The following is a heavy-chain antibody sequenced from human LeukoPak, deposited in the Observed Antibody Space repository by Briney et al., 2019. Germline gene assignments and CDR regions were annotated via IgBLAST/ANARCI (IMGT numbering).Heavy chain of an antibody. D-gene: IGHD3-10*01. CDR3: AGEPVYFYGSGRSYWFDS. Sequence: PGGSLRLSCAAFAFTFSGYWTGCVRHGPGNGLEWVANIKRDRSEKYYVDSVKGPFSISRENAKNSLYLQMDSLRADDTAVYFCAGEPVYFYGSGRSYWFDSWGQGTLVTVSS. J-gene: IGHJ5*01. V-gene: IGHV3-7*01. CDR2: IKRDRSEK. CDR1: AFTFSGYW.